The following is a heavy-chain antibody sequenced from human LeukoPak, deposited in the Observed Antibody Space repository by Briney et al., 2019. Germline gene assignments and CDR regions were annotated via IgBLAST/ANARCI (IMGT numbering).Heavy chain of an antibody. J-gene: IGHJ6*03. D-gene: IGHD2-2*01. CDR3: ARGQGYESYYYMDV. CDR2: IKQDGSEK. V-gene: IGHV3-7*01. CDR1: GFTFSSYW. Sequence: GGSLRLSCAASGFTFSSYWMSWVRQAPGKGLEWVANIKQDGSEKYYVDSVKGRFTISRDNSNNTVYLQMNNLRPEDTAVFYCARGQGYESYYYMDVWGKGTTVSVSS.